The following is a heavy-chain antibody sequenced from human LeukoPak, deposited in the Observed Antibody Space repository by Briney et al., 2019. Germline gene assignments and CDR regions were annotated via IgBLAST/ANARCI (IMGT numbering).Heavy chain of an antibody. CDR1: GFTFSSSA. V-gene: IGHV3-30-3*01. CDR2: ISYDGSNK. CDR3: ARDPRQYSSGWYYFDY. Sequence: RSTSTSSAATGFTFSSSAMNSARTALGKRTEWAAAISYDGSNKHYADSGKGRFIISRDDSKNTLYLQMNSLRPEDTAVYYCARDPRQYSSGWYYFDYWGQGTLLTVSS. D-gene: IGHD6-19*01. J-gene: IGHJ4*02.